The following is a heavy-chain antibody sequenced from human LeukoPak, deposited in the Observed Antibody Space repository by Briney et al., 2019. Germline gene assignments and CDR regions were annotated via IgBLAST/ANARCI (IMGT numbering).Heavy chain of an antibody. V-gene: IGHV4-39*07. D-gene: IGHD6-19*01. J-gene: IGHJ4*02. Sequence: SETLSLTCTVSGGSIGSSSYYWAWIRQPPGEGLEWIGSIYYSGSTYYNPSLKSRVTISVDTSKNQFSLKLSSVTAADTAVYYCATTTVAVAGLFDYRGQGTLVTVSS. CDR3: ATTTVAVAGLFDY. CDR2: IYYSGST. CDR1: GGSIGSSSYY.